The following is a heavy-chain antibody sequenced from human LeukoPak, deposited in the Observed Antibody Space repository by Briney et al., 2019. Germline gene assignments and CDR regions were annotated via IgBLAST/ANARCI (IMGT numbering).Heavy chain of an antibody. CDR2: IYHSGST. CDR3: ARVRCTSTSCYPDY. J-gene: IGHJ4*02. Sequence: PSETLSLTCTVSGYSISSGYYWGWIRQPPGKGLEWIGSIYHSGSTYYSPSLKSRVTISVDTSKNQFSLRLSSVTAADTAVYYCARVRCTSTSCYPDYWGQGTLVTVSS. D-gene: IGHD2-2*01. CDR1: GYSISSGYY. V-gene: IGHV4-38-2*02.